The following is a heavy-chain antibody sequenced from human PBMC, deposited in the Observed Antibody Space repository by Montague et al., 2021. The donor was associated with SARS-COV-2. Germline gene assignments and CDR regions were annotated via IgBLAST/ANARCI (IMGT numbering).Heavy chain of an antibody. J-gene: IGHJ4*02. CDR3: AREQPYNWNYDRPHFDY. V-gene: IGHV3-48*03. CDR2: ISSSGSTI. D-gene: IGHD1-7*01. Sequence: SLRLSCAASGFTFSSYEMNWVRQAPGKGLEWVSYISSSGSTIYYSDSVKGLFTISRDNAKNSLYLQMNSLRAEDTAVYYCAREQPYNWNYDRPHFDYWGQGTLVTVSS. CDR1: GFTFSSYE.